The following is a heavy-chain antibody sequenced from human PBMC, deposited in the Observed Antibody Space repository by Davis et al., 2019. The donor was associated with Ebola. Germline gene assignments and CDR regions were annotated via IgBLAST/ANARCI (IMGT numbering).Heavy chain of an antibody. V-gene: IGHV3-23*01. Sequence: GGSLRLSCAASGFTFSSYAMSWVRQAPGKGLEWVSSISGSGGTTYYADSVKGRFTISRDNSKNTLYLQMNSLRAEDTAVYYCARDARDLEWLLFWFDPWGQGTLVTVSS. CDR3: ARDARDLEWLLFWFDP. D-gene: IGHD3-3*01. J-gene: IGHJ5*02. CDR1: GFTFSSYA. CDR2: ISGSGGTT.